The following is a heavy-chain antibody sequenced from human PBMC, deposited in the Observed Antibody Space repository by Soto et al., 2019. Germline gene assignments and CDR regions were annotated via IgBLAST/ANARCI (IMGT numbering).Heavy chain of an antibody. J-gene: IGHJ6*02. D-gene: IGHD2-2*02. CDR3: ARGRYCSSTSCYMGYYYYGMDV. V-gene: IGHV1-69*10. Sequence: ASVKVSCKASGGTFSSYAISWVRQAPGQGLEWMGGIIPIFGIANYAQKFQGRVTITADKSTSTAYMELSSLRSEDTAVYYCARGRYCSSTSCYMGYYYYGMDVWGQGTTVTVSS. CDR1: GGTFSSYA. CDR2: IIPIFGIA.